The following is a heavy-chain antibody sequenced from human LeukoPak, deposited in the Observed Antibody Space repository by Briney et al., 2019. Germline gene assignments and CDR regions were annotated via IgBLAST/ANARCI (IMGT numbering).Heavy chain of an antibody. J-gene: IGHJ4*02. Sequence: GGSLRLSCAASGFTFINYAMAWVRQAPGKGLEWVSYISSSSSYTNYADSVKGRFTISRDNAKNSLYLQMNSLRAEDTAVYYCARDKRQQLVPPHFDYWGQGTLVTVSS. V-gene: IGHV3-11*05. CDR2: ISSSSSYT. CDR3: ARDKRQQLVPPHFDY. CDR1: GFTFINYA. D-gene: IGHD6-13*01.